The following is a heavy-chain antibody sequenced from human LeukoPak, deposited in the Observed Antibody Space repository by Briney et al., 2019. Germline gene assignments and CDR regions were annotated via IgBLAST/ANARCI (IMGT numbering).Heavy chain of an antibody. CDR3: ARAYCSSASCPFHY. CDR1: GFTFSSYS. CDR2: LFHAGST. J-gene: IGHJ4*02. V-gene: IGHV4-38-2*01. D-gene: IGHD2-2*01. Sequence: GSLRLSCAASGFTFSSYSMNWVRQAPGKGLEWIGSLFHAGSTYYNPSLKSRVTMSVDTSKNQFSLKLSSVTAADTAVYYCARAYCSSASCPFHYWGQGTLVTVSS.